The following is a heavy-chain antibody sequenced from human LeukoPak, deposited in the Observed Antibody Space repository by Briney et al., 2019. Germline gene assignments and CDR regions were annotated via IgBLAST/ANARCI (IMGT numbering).Heavy chain of an antibody. V-gene: IGHV1-69*13. J-gene: IGHJ6*02. CDR1: GGTFSSYA. Sequence: SVKVSCKASGGTFSSYAISWVRQAPGQGLEWMGGIIPIFGTANYAQKFQGRVTVTADESTSTAYMELSSLRSEDTAVYYCARGNYYGSGPPYYYYGMDVWGQGTTVTVSS. CDR3: ARGNYYGSGPPYYYYGMDV. D-gene: IGHD3-10*01. CDR2: IIPIFGTA.